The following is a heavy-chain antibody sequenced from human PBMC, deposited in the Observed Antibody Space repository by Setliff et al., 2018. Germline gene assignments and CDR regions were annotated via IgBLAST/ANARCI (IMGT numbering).Heavy chain of an antibody. CDR2: VSHSGST. D-gene: IGHD2-15*01. CDR3: GRAPGRQDYHYMEL. J-gene: IGHJ6*03. V-gene: IGHV4-59*11. Sequence: SSETLSLTCTVSGASINNHYWAWIRQPPGKGLEWIGYVSHSGSTDYNPSLRSRITVSVDTSRIHFTLKLRSVTAADTAVYYCGRAPGRQDYHYMELWGKGTTVTVSS. CDR1: GASINNHY.